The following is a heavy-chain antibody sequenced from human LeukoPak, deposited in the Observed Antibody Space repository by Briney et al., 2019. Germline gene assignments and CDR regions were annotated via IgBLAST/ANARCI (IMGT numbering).Heavy chain of an antibody. CDR2: IYYSGST. V-gene: IGHV4-39*07. J-gene: IGHJ6*03. D-gene: IGHD2-2*01. CDR1: GGSISSSSYY. Sequence: SETLSLTCTVSGGSISSSSYYWGWIRQPPGKGLEWIGSIYYSGSTYYNPSLKSRVTISVDTSKNQFSLKLSSVTAADTAVYYCATVVPAVKRGYYYYYMDVWGKGTTVTVSS. CDR3: ATVVPAVKRGYYYYYMDV.